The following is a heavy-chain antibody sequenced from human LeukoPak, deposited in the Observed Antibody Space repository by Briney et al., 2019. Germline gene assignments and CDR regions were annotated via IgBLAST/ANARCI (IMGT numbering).Heavy chain of an antibody. D-gene: IGHD1-26*01. J-gene: IGHJ4*02. CDR3: AKAERGAVGDY. CDR1: GFTFSYYA. CDR2: ISYDGSNK. V-gene: IGHV3-30*18. Sequence: GRSLRLSCAASGFTFSYYAMHWVRQAPGKGLEWVAVISYDGSNKYYADSVKGRFTISRDNSKNTLYLQMNSLRAEDTAVYYCAKAERGAVGDYWGQGTLVTVSS.